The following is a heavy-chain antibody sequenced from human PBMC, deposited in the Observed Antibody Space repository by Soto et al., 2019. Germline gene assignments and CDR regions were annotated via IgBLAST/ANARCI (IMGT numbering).Heavy chain of an antibody. D-gene: IGHD2-15*01. J-gene: IGHJ5*02. CDR1: GYTLTELS. V-gene: IGHV1-24*01. CDR3: ATVTDRACGGSCYYFDP. Sequence: GASVKVSCKVSGYTLTELSMHWVRQAPGKGLEWMGGFDPEDGETIYAQKFQGRVTMTEDTSTDTAYMELSSLRSEDTAVYYCATVTDRACGGSCYYFDPWGQGTLVTVSS. CDR2: FDPEDGET.